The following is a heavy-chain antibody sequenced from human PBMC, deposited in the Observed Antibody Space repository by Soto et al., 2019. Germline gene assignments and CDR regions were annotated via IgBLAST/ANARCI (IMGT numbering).Heavy chain of an antibody. D-gene: IGHD3-22*01. CDR2: IYYSGST. J-gene: IGHJ6*02. V-gene: IGHV4-59*01. Sequence: PSETLSLTCTVSGGSISSYYWSWIRQPPGKGLEWIGYIYYSGSTNYNPSLKSRVTISVDTSKNQFSLKLSSVTAADTAVYYCAREMYYYYDSSLDVWGQGTTVTVSS. CDR1: GGSISSYY. CDR3: AREMYYYYDSSLDV.